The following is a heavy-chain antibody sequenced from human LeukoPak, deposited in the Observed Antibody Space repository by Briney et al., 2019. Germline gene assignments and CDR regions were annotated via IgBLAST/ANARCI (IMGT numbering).Heavy chain of an antibody. Sequence: GGSLRLSCAASGSTFSSYAMSWVRQAPGKGLEWVSAISGSGGSTYYADSEKGRFTISRDNSKNTLYLQMNSLRAEDTAVYYCASQGSGYETGYFDYWGQGTLVTVSS. CDR3: ASQGSGYETGYFDY. CDR1: GSTFSSYA. D-gene: IGHD5-12*01. J-gene: IGHJ4*02. CDR2: ISGSGGST. V-gene: IGHV3-23*01.